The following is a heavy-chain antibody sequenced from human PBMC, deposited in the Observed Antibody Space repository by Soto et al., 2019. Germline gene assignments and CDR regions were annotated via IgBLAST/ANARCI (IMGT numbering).Heavy chain of an antibody. CDR2: IYYSGST. J-gene: IGHJ4*02. V-gene: IGHV4-30-4*01. CDR3: ARDTVSGFVDY. CDR1: GGSISSGDYY. Sequence: SETLSLTCTVSGGSISSGDYYWSWIRQPPGKGLEWIGYIYYSGSTYYNPSLKSRVTISVDTSKNQFSLKLSSVTAADTAVYYCARDTVSGFVDYWGQGTLVTVSS. D-gene: IGHD3-3*01.